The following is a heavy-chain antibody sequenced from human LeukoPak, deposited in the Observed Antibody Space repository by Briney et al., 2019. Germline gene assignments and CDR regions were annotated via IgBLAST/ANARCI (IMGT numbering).Heavy chain of an antibody. CDR3: AKDRVGATRDDAFDI. V-gene: IGHV3-30*18. CDR2: ILYDGSYK. CDR1: GFIFSRYG. Sequence: PGGSLTLSCAASGFIFSRYGMHWVRQAPGKGLEWVAFILYDGSYKYYADSVQGRVTISRDNSKNTLFLQMNSLRSEDTAVYYCAKDRVGATRDDAFDIWCQGTKVTVSS. D-gene: IGHD1-26*01. J-gene: IGHJ3*02.